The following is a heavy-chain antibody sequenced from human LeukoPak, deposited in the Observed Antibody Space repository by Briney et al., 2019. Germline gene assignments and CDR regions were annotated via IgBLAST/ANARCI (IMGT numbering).Heavy chain of an antibody. J-gene: IGHJ4*02. CDR1: GFTFSSSA. D-gene: IGHD5-18*01. V-gene: IGHV3-23*01. CDR3: ASPDTAMVYKGSDFDY. CDR2: INSSGGRT. Sequence: GGSLRLSCTTSGFTFSSSAMSWVRQAPGKGLEWVSDINSSGGRTYYADSVKGRFTISRDNSKNTLFLQMNSLRAEDTAVYYCASPDTAMVYKGSDFDYWGQGTLVTVSS.